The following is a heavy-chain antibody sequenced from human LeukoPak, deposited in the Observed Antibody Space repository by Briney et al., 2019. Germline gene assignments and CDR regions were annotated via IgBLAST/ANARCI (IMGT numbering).Heavy chain of an antibody. Sequence: PSETLSLTCTVSGGSISSYYWSWIRQPAGKGLEWIGSIYYSGSTYYNPSLKSRVTISVDTSKNQFSLKLSSVTAADTAVYYCARGSGSYSYDYWGQGTLVTVSS. J-gene: IGHJ4*02. D-gene: IGHD1-26*01. V-gene: IGHV4-4*07. CDR3: ARGSGSYSYDY. CDR2: IYYSGST. CDR1: GGSISSYY.